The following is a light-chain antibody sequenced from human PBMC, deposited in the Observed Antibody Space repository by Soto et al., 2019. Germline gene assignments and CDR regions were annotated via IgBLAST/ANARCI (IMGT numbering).Light chain of an antibody. J-gene: IGKJ1*01. CDR3: QQYNSWLWT. V-gene: IGKV3-15*01. CDR1: QSVSSK. Sequence: EIVLTQSPGILSLSPGEGATLSCRASQSVSSKLAWYQQKPGQAPRLLIYGASTRATGIPARFSGSGSGTDFTLIISSLQSEDSAVYYCQQYNSWLWTFGQGTKVDIK. CDR2: GAS.